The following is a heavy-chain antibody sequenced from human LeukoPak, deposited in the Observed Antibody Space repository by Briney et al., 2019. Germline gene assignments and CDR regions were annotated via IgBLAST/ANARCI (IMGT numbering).Heavy chain of an antibody. CDR2: MNPNSGNT. V-gene: IGHV1-8*03. D-gene: IGHD3-10*01. Sequence: ASVKVSCKASGYTFTSYDINWVRQATGQGLEWMGWMNPNSGNTGYAQKFQGRVTITRNTSISTAYMELSSLRSEDTAVYYCARAAAYYYGSGRSFMDVWGKGTTVTVSS. CDR1: GYTFTSYD. CDR3: ARAAAYYYGSGRSFMDV. J-gene: IGHJ6*03.